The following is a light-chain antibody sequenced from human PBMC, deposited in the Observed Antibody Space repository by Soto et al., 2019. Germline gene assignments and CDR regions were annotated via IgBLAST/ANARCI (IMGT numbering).Light chain of an antibody. CDR1: QSVSSSY. Sequence: EIVLTQSPGTLSLSPGERATLSCRASQSVSSSYLAWYQQKPGQAPRVLIHGASSRATGIPDRFSGSGSGTDFTLTISRLEPEDFAVYFCQQYGNTPPNAFGQGTKVDIK. CDR3: QQYGNTPPNA. J-gene: IGKJ2*01. V-gene: IGKV3-20*01. CDR2: GAS.